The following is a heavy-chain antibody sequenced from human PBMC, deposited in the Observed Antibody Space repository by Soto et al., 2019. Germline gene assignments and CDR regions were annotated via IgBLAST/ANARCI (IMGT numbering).Heavy chain of an antibody. CDR3: ARDSRYSGSYNRFDP. D-gene: IGHD1-26*01. CDR1: GGTFSSYA. CDR2: IIPIFGTA. Sequence: SVKVSCKASGGTFSSYAISWVRQAPGQGLEWMGGIIPIFGTANYAQKFQGRVTVAADESTSTAYMELSSLRSEDTAVYYCARDSRYSGSYNRFDPWGQGTLVTVSS. V-gene: IGHV1-69*13. J-gene: IGHJ5*02.